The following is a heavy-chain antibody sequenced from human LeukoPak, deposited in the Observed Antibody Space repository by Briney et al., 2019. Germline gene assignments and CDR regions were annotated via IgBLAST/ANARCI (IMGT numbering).Heavy chain of an antibody. J-gene: IGHJ2*01. CDR3: ARDYGGNRRYFDL. CDR1: GGSISDYY. Sequence: PSETLSLTCSVSGGSISDYYWTWSRQPPGKELERIRYVYYSGSTNYNPSLKSRVTMSIYTSKNQFSLRLSSVTAADTAVYYCARDYGGNRRYFDLWGRGTLVTVSS. D-gene: IGHD4-23*01. CDR2: VYYSGST. V-gene: IGHV4-59*01.